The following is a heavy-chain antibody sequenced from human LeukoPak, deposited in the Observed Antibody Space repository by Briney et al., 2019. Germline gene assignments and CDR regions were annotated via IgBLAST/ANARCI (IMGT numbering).Heavy chain of an antibody. V-gene: IGHV4-30-4*08. CDR1: GFTFSSYA. D-gene: IGHD4-4*01. Sequence: LRLSCAASGFTFSSYAMSWVRQPPGKGPEWIGHIYYSGSTYYNPSLKSRVTISVDTSKNQFSLKLSSVTAADTAVYYCARDYSNYGRYYYYGMDVWGQGTTVTVSS. CDR3: ARDYSNYGRYYYYGMDV. J-gene: IGHJ6*02. CDR2: IYYSGST.